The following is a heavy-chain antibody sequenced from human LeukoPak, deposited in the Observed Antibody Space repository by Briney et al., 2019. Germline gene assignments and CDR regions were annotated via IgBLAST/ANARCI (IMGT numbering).Heavy chain of an antibody. D-gene: IGHD1-26*01. CDR3: AKDTIGYSGSYRPDY. CDR2: ISGSGGST. CDR1: GFTFSSYA. V-gene: IGHV3-23*01. Sequence: PGGSLRLSCAASGFTFSSYAMSWVRQAPGKGLEWVSAISGSGGSTYYADSVEGRFTISRDNSKDTLYLQMNSLRAEDTAVYYCAKDTIGYSGSYRPDYWGQGTLVTVSS. J-gene: IGHJ4*02.